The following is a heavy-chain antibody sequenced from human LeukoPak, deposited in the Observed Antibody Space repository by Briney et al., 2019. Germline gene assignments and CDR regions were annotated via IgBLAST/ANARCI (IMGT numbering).Heavy chain of an antibody. CDR3: ARRRDYYDSRGYYAFDI. Sequence: ASETLSLTCSVSGGSVSSYYWSWIRQSPGKGLEWIGYIHNSGRTNYNPSLKSRVTGFVDTSKDQVSLRLSSVTAADTAVYYCARRRDYYDSRGYYAFDIWGHGTMVTVSS. V-gene: IGHV4-59*02. CDR2: IHNSGRT. D-gene: IGHD3-22*01. CDR1: GGSVSSYY. J-gene: IGHJ3*02.